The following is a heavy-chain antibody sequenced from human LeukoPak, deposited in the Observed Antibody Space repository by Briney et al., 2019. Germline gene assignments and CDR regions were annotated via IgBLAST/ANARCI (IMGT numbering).Heavy chain of an antibody. Sequence: PSETLSLTCTVSGYSISSGYYWGWIRQPPGKGLEWIGSIYHSGNILYNPSLKSRVTISMDTSTNQFSLQLSSVTAADTAVYYCARTPTGEKYFDYWGQGTLVTVSS. CDR3: ARTPTGEKYFDY. CDR2: IYHSGNI. CDR1: GYSISSGYY. V-gene: IGHV4-38-2*02. J-gene: IGHJ4*02. D-gene: IGHD7-27*01.